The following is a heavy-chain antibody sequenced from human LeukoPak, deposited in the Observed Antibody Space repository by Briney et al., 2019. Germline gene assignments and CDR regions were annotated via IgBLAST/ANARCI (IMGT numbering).Heavy chain of an antibody. CDR1: GYSISSGYY. V-gene: IGHV4-38-2*02. D-gene: IGHD3-22*01. CDR3: ARDETVEGYYDSSGYPPAFDI. CDR2: IYHSGST. Sequence: PSETLSLTCTVSGYSISSGYYWGWIRQPPGKGLEWIGSIYHSGSTYYNPSLKSRVTISVDTSKNQFSLKLSSVTAADTAVYYCARDETVEGYYDSSGYPPAFDIWGQGTMVTVSS. J-gene: IGHJ3*02.